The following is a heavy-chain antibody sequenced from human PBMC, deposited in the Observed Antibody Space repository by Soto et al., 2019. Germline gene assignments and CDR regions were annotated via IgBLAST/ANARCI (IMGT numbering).Heavy chain of an antibody. CDR2: ISGGGGST. J-gene: IGHJ3*02. CDR3: AKGRQTFPSLRGNAFDI. Sequence: EVQLLESGGGLVQPGGSLRLSCAASGFTFNNYAMTWVRQAPGKGLEWVSGISGGGGSTYYADSVKGRFIISRDNSKNTLYLQMNSLRAEDTAVYYCAKGRQTFPSLRGNAFDIWGQGTMVTVSS. V-gene: IGHV3-23*01. D-gene: IGHD3-16*01. CDR1: GFTFNNYA.